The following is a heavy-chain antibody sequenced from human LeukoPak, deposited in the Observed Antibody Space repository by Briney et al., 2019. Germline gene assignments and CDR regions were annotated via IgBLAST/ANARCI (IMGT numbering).Heavy chain of an antibody. D-gene: IGHD1-20*01. CDR2: INGDGSST. CDR1: GFTFSGNW. J-gene: IGHJ4*02. V-gene: IGHV3-74*01. Sequence: PGGSLRLSCAASGFTFSGNWMNWVRRAPGKGLVWVSRINGDGSSTSYADSVKGRFTISRDNARNTLYLQMNSLRAEDTAVYYCASLGGITVTGPYDFDYWGQGTVVTVSS. CDR3: ASLGGITVTGPYDFDY.